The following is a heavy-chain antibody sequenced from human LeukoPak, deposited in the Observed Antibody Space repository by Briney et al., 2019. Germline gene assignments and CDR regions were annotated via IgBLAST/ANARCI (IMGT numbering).Heavy chain of an antibody. CDR1: GSSFATYW. J-gene: IGHJ5*02. D-gene: IGHD6-25*01. Sequence: GESLQISCQGSGSSFATYWIAWVRQPPRKGLEWMGIIYPRDSDTKYNPSFQGQVSTSADKSISTAYLQWNSLQASDPAIYYCARSHSSALTWFDPWGQGTLVSVSS. V-gene: IGHV5-51*01. CDR2: IYPRDSDT. CDR3: ARSHSSALTWFDP.